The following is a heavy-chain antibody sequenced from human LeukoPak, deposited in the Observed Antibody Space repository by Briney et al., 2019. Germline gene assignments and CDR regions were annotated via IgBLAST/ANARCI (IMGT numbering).Heavy chain of an antibody. D-gene: IGHD3-22*01. J-gene: IGHJ4*02. CDR1: GGSISTYY. CDR2: IYYIGNT. Sequence: SETLSLTCTVSGGSISTYYWSWIRQPPGKGLEWIGYIYYIGNTNCNPPLKSRVTISVDTSKKQFSLKLSSVTAADTAVYYCARARDYYDSSGHFDYWGQGTLVTVSS. V-gene: IGHV4-59*01. CDR3: ARARDYYDSSGHFDY.